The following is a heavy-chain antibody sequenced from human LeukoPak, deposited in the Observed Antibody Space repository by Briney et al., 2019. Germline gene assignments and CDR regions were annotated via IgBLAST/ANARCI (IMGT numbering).Heavy chain of an antibody. CDR2: IYYSGST. D-gene: IGHD6-19*01. CDR1: GGSISSYY. J-gene: IGHJ6*02. Sequence: SETLSLTCTVSGGSISSYYWSWIRQPPGKGLEWIGYIYYSGSTNYNPSLKSRVIISVDTSKNQFSLKLTSVTAADTAVYYCARHSDGWYWGGTGLDVWGQGTTVIVSS. V-gene: IGHV4-59*08. CDR3: ARHSDGWYWGGTGLDV.